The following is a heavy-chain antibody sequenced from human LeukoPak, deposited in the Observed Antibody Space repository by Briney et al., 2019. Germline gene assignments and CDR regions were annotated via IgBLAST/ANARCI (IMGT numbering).Heavy chain of an antibody. CDR2: INPDSGGT. Sequence: RASVKVSCKASGYTFTGYYMHWVRQAPGQGLEWMGWINPDSGGTNYAQKFQGWVTMTRDTFISTAYMELSRLRSDDTAVHYCARGGYSSGWYSLDYYYGMDVWGQGTTVTVSS. CDR3: ARGGYSSGWYSLDYYYGMDV. CDR1: GYTFTGYY. J-gene: IGHJ6*02. D-gene: IGHD6-19*01. V-gene: IGHV1-2*04.